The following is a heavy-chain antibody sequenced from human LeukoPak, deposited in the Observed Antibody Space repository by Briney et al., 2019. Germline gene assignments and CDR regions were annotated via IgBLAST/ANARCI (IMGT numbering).Heavy chain of an antibody. Sequence: PGGSLRLSCAASGFTFSSYGMHWVRQAPGKGLEWVAVIWYDGSNKYYADSVKGRFTISRDNAKNSLYLQMNSLRAEDTAVYYCARGPAGSSGWYYGYWGQGTLVTVSS. CDR2: IWYDGSNK. CDR3: ARGPAGSSGWYYGY. V-gene: IGHV3-33*01. D-gene: IGHD6-19*01. CDR1: GFTFSSYG. J-gene: IGHJ4*02.